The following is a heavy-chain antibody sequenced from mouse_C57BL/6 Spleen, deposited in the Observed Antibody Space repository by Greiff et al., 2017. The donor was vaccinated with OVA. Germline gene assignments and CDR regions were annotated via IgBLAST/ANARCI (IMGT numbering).Heavy chain of an antibody. V-gene: IGHV5-6*01. CDR3: ARLGRVYFDY. J-gene: IGHJ2*01. D-gene: IGHD4-1*01. CDR2: ISSGGSYT. CDR1: GFTFSSYG. Sequence: EVKLVESGGDLVKPGGSLKLSCAASGFTFSSYGMSWVRQTPDKRLEWVATISSGGSYTYYPDSVKGRFTISRDNAKNTLYLQMSSLKSEDTAMYYCARLGRVYFDYWGQGTTLTVSS.